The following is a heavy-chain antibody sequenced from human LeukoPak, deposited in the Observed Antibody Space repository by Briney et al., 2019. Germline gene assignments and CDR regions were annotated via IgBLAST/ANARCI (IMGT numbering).Heavy chain of an antibody. CDR2: INPNSGGT. Sequence: ASVKVSCRASGYTFTGYYIHWVRQAPGQGLEWMGRINPNSGGTNYAQKFQGRVTMTRDTSISTAYMELSRLRSDDTAVYFCARDLGSTRGYWGQGTLVTVSS. CDR3: ARDLGSTRGY. CDR1: GYTFTGYY. J-gene: IGHJ4*02. D-gene: IGHD2-2*01. V-gene: IGHV1-2*06.